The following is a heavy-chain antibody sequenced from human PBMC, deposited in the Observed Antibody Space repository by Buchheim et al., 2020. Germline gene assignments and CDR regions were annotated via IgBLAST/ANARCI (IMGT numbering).Heavy chain of an antibody. CDR3: ARVYDFWSGISLGMDV. Sequence: EVQLVESGGGSVQPGGSLRLSCAASGFTFSRYWMHWVRQAPGKGLVWVSRINSDGSSTSYAGSVKGRSTISRDNAKNTLYLQMNSLRAEDTAVYYCARVYDFWSGISLGMDVWGQGTT. D-gene: IGHD3-3*01. J-gene: IGHJ6*02. CDR2: INSDGSST. V-gene: IGHV3-74*01. CDR1: GFTFSRYW.